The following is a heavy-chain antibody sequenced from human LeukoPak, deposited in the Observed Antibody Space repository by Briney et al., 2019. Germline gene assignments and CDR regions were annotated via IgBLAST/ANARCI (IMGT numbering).Heavy chain of an antibody. J-gene: IGHJ3*02. V-gene: IGHV4-34*01. CDR2: INHSGST. Sequence: SETLSLTCAVYGGSFSGYYWSWIRQPPGKGLEWIGEINHSGSTNYNPSLKSRVTISVDTSKNQFSLKLSSVTAADTAVYYCARDEVYCSSTSCYSKRDAFDIWGQGTMVTVSS. CDR3: ARDEVYCSSTSCYSKRDAFDI. D-gene: IGHD2-2*01. CDR1: GGSFSGYY.